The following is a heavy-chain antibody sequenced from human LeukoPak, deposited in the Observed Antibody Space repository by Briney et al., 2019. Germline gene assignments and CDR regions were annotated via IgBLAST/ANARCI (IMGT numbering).Heavy chain of an antibody. D-gene: IGHD6-19*01. V-gene: IGHV3-9*01. Sequence: GGSLRLSCAASGFIFDDYAMHWVRQAPGKGLEWVSGISWNSGSIGYADSVKGRFTMSRDDAKNSLYLQMNSLRAEDTALYYCAKDSSGWNTGAFDIWGQGTMVTVSS. CDR1: GFIFDDYA. J-gene: IGHJ3*02. CDR2: ISWNSGSI. CDR3: AKDSSGWNTGAFDI.